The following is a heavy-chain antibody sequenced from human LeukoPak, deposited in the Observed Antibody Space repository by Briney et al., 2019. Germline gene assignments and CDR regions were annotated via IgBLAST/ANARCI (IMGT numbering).Heavy chain of an antibody. CDR3: ARVGDTAMALDY. J-gene: IGHJ4*02. Sequence: GGSLRLSCTASGFTFSNYAMSWLRQAPGKGLEWVSVIYSGGSTYYADSVKGRFTISRDNSKNTLYLQMNSLRAEDTAVYYCARVGDTAMALDYWGQGTLVTVSS. CDR1: GFTFSNYA. D-gene: IGHD5-18*01. CDR2: IYSGGST. V-gene: IGHV3-66*01.